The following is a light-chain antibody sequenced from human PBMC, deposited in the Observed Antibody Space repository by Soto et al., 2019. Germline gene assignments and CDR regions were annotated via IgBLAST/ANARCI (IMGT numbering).Light chain of an antibody. CDR2: QNT. CDR3: QTWDTNTGSVV. V-gene: IGLV3-1*01. Sequence: SYELTQPPSVSVSPGQTASITCSGDILGGTYPCWYQQKPGQSPVLVTYQNTKRPSGIPERFSGSKSGITATLTISGTQAMDEADYYCQTWDTNTGSVVFGGGTKVTVL. CDR1: ILGGTY. J-gene: IGLJ2*01.